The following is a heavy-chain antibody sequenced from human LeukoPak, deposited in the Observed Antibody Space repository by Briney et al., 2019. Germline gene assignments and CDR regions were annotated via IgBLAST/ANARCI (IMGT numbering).Heavy chain of an antibody. Sequence: GRSLRLSCAASGFTFSSYAMHWVRQAPGKGLEWVAVISYDGSNKYYADSVKGRFTISRDNSKNTLYLQMNSLRAEDTAVYFCARDLRWLQTFDHWGQGSLVSVSS. V-gene: IGHV3-30-3*01. D-gene: IGHD5-24*01. CDR3: ARDLRWLQTFDH. CDR1: GFTFSSYA. J-gene: IGHJ4*02. CDR2: ISYDGSNK.